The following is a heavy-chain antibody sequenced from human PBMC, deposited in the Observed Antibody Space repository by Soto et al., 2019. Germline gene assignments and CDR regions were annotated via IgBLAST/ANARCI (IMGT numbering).Heavy chain of an antibody. J-gene: IGHJ4*02. CDR1: GFTFSSYG. D-gene: IGHD3-9*01. CDR2: ISYDGSNK. Sequence: QVQLVESGGGVVQPGRSLRHSCAASGFTFSSYGMHWVRQAPGKGLEWVAVISYDGSNKYYADSVKGRFTISRDNSKNTQYLQMNSLRAEDTAVYYCAKDLGPEDPDWFLDGPQFDYWGQGTLVTVSS. V-gene: IGHV3-30*18. CDR3: AKDLGPEDPDWFLDGPQFDY.